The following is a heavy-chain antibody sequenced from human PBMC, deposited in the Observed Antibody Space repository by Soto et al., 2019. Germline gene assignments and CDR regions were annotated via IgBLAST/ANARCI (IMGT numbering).Heavy chain of an antibody. CDR3: ARGVGSSPPRY. V-gene: IGHV4-59*01. Sequence: SETLSLTCTISGGSISVYYWSWIRQPPGQALEWIGYIYDSGSPYYNPSLRSRVIISADTSKNQISLKLTSATAADPAVYYCARGVGSSPPRYWGRGTLVTVSS. D-gene: IGHD1-26*01. J-gene: IGHJ4*02. CDR1: GGSISVYY. CDR2: IYDSGSP.